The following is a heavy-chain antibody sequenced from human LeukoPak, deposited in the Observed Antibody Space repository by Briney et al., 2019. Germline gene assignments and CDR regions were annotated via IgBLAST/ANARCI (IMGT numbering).Heavy chain of an antibody. D-gene: IGHD3-9*01. V-gene: IGHV3-21*01. J-gene: IGHJ4*02. CDR3: ARDTGVRYFDWLPLDY. Sequence: PGGSLRLSCAASGFTFSNYAMSWVRQAPGKGLEWVSSISSSSSYIYYADSVKGRFTISRDNAKNSLYLQMNSLRAEDTAVYYCARDTGVRYFDWLPLDYWGQGTLVTVSS. CDR2: ISSSSSYI. CDR1: GFTFSNYA.